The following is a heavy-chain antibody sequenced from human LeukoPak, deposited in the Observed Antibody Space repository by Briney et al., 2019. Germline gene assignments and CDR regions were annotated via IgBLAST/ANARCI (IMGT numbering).Heavy chain of an antibody. CDR1: GGSLSSGGYS. V-gene: IGHV4-30-2*01. J-gene: IGHJ5*02. CDR2: IYHSGST. Sequence: PSETLSLTCAVPGGSLSSGGYSWSWIRQPPGKGLEWIGYIYHSGSTYYNPSLKSRVTISVDRSKNQFSLKLSSVTAADTAVYYCARVVAAAGTSWFDPWGQGTLVTVSS. D-gene: IGHD6-13*01. CDR3: ARVVAAAGTSWFDP.